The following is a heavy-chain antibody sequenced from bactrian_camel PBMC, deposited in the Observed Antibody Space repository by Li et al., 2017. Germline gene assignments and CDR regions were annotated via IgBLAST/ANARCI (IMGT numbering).Heavy chain of an antibody. CDR3: AIDTYCSDGWPVEFAD. CDR2: ISPRSGVT. D-gene: IGHD2*01. Sequence: VQLVESGGGSVQAGGSLRLSCAASGYTAVINYMGWIRQSPGKEREGVAAISPRSGVTRYADSAKGRFTISKDDAEKTVYLEMSSLKPEDTAMYYCAIDTYCSDGWPVEFADWGQGTQVTVS. CDR1: GYTAVINY. J-gene: IGHJ4*01. V-gene: IGHV3S40*01.